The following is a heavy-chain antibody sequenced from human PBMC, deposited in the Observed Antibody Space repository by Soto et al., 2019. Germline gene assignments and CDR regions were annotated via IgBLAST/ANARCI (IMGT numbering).Heavy chain of an antibody. V-gene: IGHV4-31*03. CDR2: IYYSGST. CDR1: GDSISSGGYY. Sequence: SETLSLTCTVSGDSISSGGYYWTWIRQHPGMGLEWIGSIYYSGSTYYNPSLKSRVAISVDTSKNQFSLKLNSVTAEDTAVYYCAKGGEVGWQWLFYKVGQKRQYWFDPWGQGTLVTVSS. J-gene: IGHJ5*02. CDR3: AKGGEVGWQWLFYKVGQKRQYWFDP. D-gene: IGHD6-19*01.